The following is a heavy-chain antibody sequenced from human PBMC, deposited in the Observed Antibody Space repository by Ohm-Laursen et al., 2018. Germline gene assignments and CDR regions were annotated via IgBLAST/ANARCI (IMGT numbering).Heavy chain of an antibody. J-gene: IGHJ5*02. CDR2: IYDSGST. D-gene: IGHD1-26*01. Sequence: TLSLTCTVSGASISSGGYYWSWIRQHPGKGLEWIGYIYDSGSTSYNPSLKSRLTISVDTSKNQFSLKLNSVTAADTAVYYCARGAYWFDPWGQGTLVTVSS. CDR3: ARGAYWFDP. V-gene: IGHV4-31*03. CDR1: GASISSGGYY.